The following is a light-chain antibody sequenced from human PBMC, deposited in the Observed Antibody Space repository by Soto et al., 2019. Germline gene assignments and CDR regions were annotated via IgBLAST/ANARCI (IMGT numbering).Light chain of an antibody. CDR3: QQYNNWPPFT. CDR1: QSVSTN. J-gene: IGKJ3*01. CDR2: GAS. V-gene: IGKV3-15*01. Sequence: DIVMTQSPATLSVSPGDRATLSCRASQSVSTNLAWYQQKPAQAPRLVIYGASTGATGIPDRFSGSGSGTEFTLTISSLQSEDFAVYYCQQYNNWPPFTFGPGTKVEIK.